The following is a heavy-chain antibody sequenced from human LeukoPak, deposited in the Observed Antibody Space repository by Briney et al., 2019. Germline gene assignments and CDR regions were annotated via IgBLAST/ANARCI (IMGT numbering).Heavy chain of an antibody. V-gene: IGHV4-59*01. J-gene: IGHJ4*02. CDR2: IYYTGST. CDR1: GGSISDYY. D-gene: IGHD5-12*01. CDR3: AREDSGYDYSPFYY. Sequence: SETLSLTCTVSGGSISDYYWSWIRQPPGEGLERIGYIYYTGSTSYNPSLKSRVIMSVDTSQNQFSLKLRSVTAADTAVYYCAREDSGYDYSPFYYWGQGILVTVSS.